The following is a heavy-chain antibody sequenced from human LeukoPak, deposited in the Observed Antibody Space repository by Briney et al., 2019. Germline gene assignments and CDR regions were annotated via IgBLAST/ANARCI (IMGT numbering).Heavy chain of an antibody. D-gene: IGHD6-13*01. V-gene: IGHV3-23*01. CDR3: TTLSDAIAAAGTRNY. CDR1: GFTFSSYA. J-gene: IGHJ4*02. CDR2: ISASGDST. Sequence: PGGSLRLSCAASGFTFSSYAMSWVRQAPGKGLEWVSAISASGDSTYYAGSTYNSDSVKGRFTISRDNSKNTLYLQMSSLRAEDTAVYYCTTLSDAIAAAGTRNYWGQGTLVTVSS.